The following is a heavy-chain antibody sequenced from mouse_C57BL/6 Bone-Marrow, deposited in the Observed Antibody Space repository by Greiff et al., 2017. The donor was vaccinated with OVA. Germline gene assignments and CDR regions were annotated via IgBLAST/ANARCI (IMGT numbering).Heavy chain of an antibody. J-gene: IGHJ2*01. Sequence: VKLQESGADLAKPGASVKLSCKASGYTFTSYWMHWVKQRPGQGLEWIGYINPSSGYTKYNQKFKDKATLTADKSSSTAYMQLSSLTYEDSAVYYCARSPRIYYDYDRGVYYFDYWGQGTTLTVSS. V-gene: IGHV1-7*01. CDR3: ARSPRIYYDYDRGVYYFDY. CDR1: GYTFTSYW. D-gene: IGHD2-4*01. CDR2: INPSSGYT.